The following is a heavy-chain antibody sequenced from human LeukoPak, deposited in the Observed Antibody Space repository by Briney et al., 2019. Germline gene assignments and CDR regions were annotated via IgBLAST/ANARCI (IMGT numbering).Heavy chain of an antibody. CDR2: ISYDGSNK. CDR3: ARDIGSSSKPYNYMDV. V-gene: IGHV3-30-3*01. D-gene: IGHD6-6*01. CDR1: GFSVSTDH. Sequence: PGGSLRLSCAASGFSVSTDHMSWVRQAPGKGLEWVAVISYDGSNKYYADSVKGRFTISRDNSKNTLYLQMNSLRAEDTAVYYCARDIGSSSKPYNYMDVWGKGTTVTVSS. J-gene: IGHJ6*03.